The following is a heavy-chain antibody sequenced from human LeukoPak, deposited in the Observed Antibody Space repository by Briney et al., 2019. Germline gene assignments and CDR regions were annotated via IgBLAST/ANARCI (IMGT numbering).Heavy chain of an antibody. D-gene: IGHD5-18*01. CDR1: GYTFHGYY. V-gene: IGHV1-2*02. Sequence: ASVKVSCKASGYTFHGYYMHWVRHAPGQGLEWMGWINPNSGGTNYEQKFQGRVTMTRDTSISTAYMELSRLRSDDTAVYYCARERIQLWLRSNWFDPWGQGTLVTVSS. J-gene: IGHJ5*02. CDR2: INPNSGGT. CDR3: ARERIQLWLRSNWFDP.